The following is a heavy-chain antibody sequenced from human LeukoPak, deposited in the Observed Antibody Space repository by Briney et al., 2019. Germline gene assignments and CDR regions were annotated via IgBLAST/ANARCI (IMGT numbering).Heavy chain of an antibody. D-gene: IGHD3-10*01. J-gene: IGHJ4*02. CDR2: IWYDGSNK. CDR1: GFTFSSYG. CDR3: ARGPFITMVRGVMNPDY. V-gene: IGHV3-33*01. Sequence: GGSLRLSCAASGFTFSSYGMHWVRQAPGQGLEWVAVIWYDGSNKYYADSVKGRFTISRDNSKNTLYLQMNSLRAEGTAVYYCARGPFITMVRGVMNPDYWGQGTLVIVSS.